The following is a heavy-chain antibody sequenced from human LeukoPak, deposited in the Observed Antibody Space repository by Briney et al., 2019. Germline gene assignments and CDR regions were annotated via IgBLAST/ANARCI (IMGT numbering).Heavy chain of an antibody. CDR2: ISGSGGST. CDR3: AKDPSSVVVTATADY. J-gene: IGHJ4*02. D-gene: IGHD2-21*02. Sequence: GGSLRLSCAASGFTFSSYAMSWVRQAPGKGLEWVSAISGSGGSTYYADSVKGRFTISRDNSKNTLYLQMNSLRAEDTAVYCCAKDPSSVVVTATADYWGQGTLVTVSS. CDR1: GFTFSSYA. V-gene: IGHV3-23*01.